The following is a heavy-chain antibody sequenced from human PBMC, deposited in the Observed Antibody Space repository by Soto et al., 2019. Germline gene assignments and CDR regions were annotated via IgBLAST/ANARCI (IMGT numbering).Heavy chain of an antibody. Sequence: PGGSLRLSCAASGFTFSSYAMHWVRQAPGKGLEWVAVISYDGSNKYYADSVKGRFTISRDNSKNTLYLQMNSLRAEDTAVYYCARDSGDFRFDYWGQGPLVTVSS. CDR3: ARDSGDFRFDY. CDR1: GFTFSSYA. D-gene: IGHD3-3*01. J-gene: IGHJ4*02. CDR2: ISYDGSNK. V-gene: IGHV3-30-3*01.